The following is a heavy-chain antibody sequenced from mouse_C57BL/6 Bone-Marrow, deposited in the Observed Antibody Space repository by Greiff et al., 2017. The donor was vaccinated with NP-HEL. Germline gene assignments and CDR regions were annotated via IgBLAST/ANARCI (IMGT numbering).Heavy chain of an antibody. CDR1: GYSITSGYY. Sequence: EVKLMESGPGLVKPSQSLSLTCSVTGYSITSGYYWNWIRQFPGNKLEWMGYISYDGSNNYNPSLKNRISITRDTSKNQFFLKLNSVTTEDTATYYCASRAAYWGQGTLVTVSA. J-gene: IGHJ3*01. D-gene: IGHD3-1*01. V-gene: IGHV3-6*01. CDR2: ISYDGSN. CDR3: ASRAAY.